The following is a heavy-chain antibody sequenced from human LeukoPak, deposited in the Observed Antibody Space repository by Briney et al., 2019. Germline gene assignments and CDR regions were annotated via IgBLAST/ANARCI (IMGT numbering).Heavy chain of an antibody. CDR1: GFTVSSNY. CDR2: ISSSSSYI. Sequence: PGGSLRLSCAASGFTVSSNYMSWVRQAPGKGLEWVSSISSSSSYIYYADSVRGRFTISRDNAKNSLYLQMNSLRAEDTAVYYCARDLGPGYFDYWGQGTLVTVSS. V-gene: IGHV3-21*01. J-gene: IGHJ4*02. CDR3: ARDLGPGYFDY.